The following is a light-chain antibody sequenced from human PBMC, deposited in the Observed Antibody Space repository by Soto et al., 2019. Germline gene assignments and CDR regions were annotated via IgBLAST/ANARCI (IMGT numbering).Light chain of an antibody. Sequence: DIQMTQSPSTLSASVGDRVTITCRASQSISSWLAWYQQKPGKAPKLLIYDASSLESGVPSRFSGSGSGTEFTLTISSLQPYDFATYYCQQYNSYSRTFGQGTKVELK. CDR3: QQYNSYSRT. V-gene: IGKV1-5*01. CDR2: DAS. J-gene: IGKJ1*01. CDR1: QSISSW.